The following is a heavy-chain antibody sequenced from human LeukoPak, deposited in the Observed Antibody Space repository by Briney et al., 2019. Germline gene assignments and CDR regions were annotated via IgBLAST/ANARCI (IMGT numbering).Heavy chain of an antibody. CDR1: GYSISSGYY. V-gene: IGHV4-38-2*02. D-gene: IGHD2-2*01. CDR2: IYHSGST. Sequence: SETLSLTCTVSGYSISSGYYWCWSRQPPGKRLEWIGRIYHSGSTYYNPSPKSRRTLSVDTSTKQFSLKLSSVTGADAAVYYCASYCSSTSCFAFDAFDIWGQGTMVTVSS. CDR3: ASYCSSTSCFAFDAFDI. J-gene: IGHJ3*02.